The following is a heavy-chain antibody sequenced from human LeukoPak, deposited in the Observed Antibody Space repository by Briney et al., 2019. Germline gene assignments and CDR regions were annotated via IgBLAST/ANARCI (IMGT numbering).Heavy chain of an antibody. V-gene: IGHV3-23*01. CDR1: GFTFSSYA. D-gene: IGHD3-22*01. J-gene: IGHJ4*02. CDR3: AKGLGYYYDSSGYYQGIGY. CDR2: ISGSGGST. Sequence: GGSLRLSCAASGFTFSSYAMSWVRQAPGKGLEWVSAISGSGGSTYYADSVKGRFTISRDNSKNTLYLQMSSLRAEDTAVYYCAKGLGYYYDSSGYYQGIGYWGQGTLVTVSS.